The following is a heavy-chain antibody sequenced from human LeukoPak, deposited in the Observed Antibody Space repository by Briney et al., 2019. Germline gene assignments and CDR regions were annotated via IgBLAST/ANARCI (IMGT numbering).Heavy chain of an antibody. CDR1: GGSISSYY. CDR2: LYYSGST. J-gene: IGHJ6*03. D-gene: IGHD3-22*01. Sequence: PSETLSLTCTVSGGSISSYYWTWIRQPPGKGLEWIGSLYYSGSTNYNPSLKSRVTISVDTSKNQFSLKLSSVTAADTAVYYCARSSEGRYYYDSSGFSYYYYYMDVWGKGTTVTISS. CDR3: ARSSEGRYYYDSSGFSYYYYYMDV. V-gene: IGHV4-59*01.